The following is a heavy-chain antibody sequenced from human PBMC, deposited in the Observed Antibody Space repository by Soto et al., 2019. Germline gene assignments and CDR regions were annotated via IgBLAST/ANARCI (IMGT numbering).Heavy chain of an antibody. CDR3: ASGWFGEFVYYFDY. V-gene: IGHV1-69*02. CDR2: IIPIFDIT. Sequence: SVKVSCKASGGPYSKYSISWVRQAPGQGLEWMGRIIPIFDITNYAQKFQGRVTITADKSTSTVYMDLSSLRSEDTAVYYCASGWFGEFVYYFDYWGQGTLVTVSS. J-gene: IGHJ4*02. D-gene: IGHD3-10*01. CDR1: GGPYSKYS.